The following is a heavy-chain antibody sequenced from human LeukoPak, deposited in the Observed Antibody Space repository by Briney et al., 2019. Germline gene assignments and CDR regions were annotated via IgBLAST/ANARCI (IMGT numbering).Heavy chain of an antibody. J-gene: IGHJ3*02. Sequence: ASVKVSCKASGYTFTSYGISWVRQAPGQGLEWMGWISAYNGNTNYAQKLQGRVTMTTDTSTGTAYMELRSLRSDDTAVYYCARDAGIVGATSAFDIWGQGTMVTVSS. V-gene: IGHV1-18*01. CDR1: GYTFTSYG. CDR2: ISAYNGNT. CDR3: ARDAGIVGATSAFDI. D-gene: IGHD1-26*01.